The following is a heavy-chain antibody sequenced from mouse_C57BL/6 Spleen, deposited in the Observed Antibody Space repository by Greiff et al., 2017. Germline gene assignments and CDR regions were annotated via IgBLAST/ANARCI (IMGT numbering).Heavy chain of an antibody. D-gene: IGHD2-1*01. CDR3: ARDLLSPY. J-gene: IGHJ3*01. Sequence: QVQLQQPGAELVMPGASVKLSCKASGYTFTSYWMHWVKQRPGQGLEWIGDIDPSDSYTNYNQKFKGKSTLTVDKSSSTAYMQRSSLASEDSAVYYCARDLLSPYWGQGTLVTVSA. CDR1: GYTFTSYW. V-gene: IGHV1-69*01. CDR2: IDPSDSYT.